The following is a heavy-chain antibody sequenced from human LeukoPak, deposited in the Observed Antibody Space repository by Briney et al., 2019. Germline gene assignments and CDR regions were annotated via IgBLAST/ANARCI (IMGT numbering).Heavy chain of an antibody. D-gene: IGHD3-22*01. CDR3: AGEKIAYYDSSGRGWFDP. CDR1: GASISTNSYY. CDR2: IYYSGST. V-gene: IGHV4-39*07. J-gene: IGHJ5*02. Sequence: SETLSLTCTVSGASISTNSYYWGWIRQPPGKGLEWIGSIYYSGSTYYNPSLKSRVTISIDTSKNQFSLRLRSVTAADTAVYYCAGEKIAYYDSSGRGWFDPWGRGTLVTVSS.